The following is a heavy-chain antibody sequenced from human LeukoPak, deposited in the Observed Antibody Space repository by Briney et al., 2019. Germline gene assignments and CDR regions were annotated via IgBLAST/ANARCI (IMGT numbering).Heavy chain of an antibody. Sequence: SETLSLTCTVSGGSINNNYWSWIRQPPGKGREWIGYVYSNGNTNYNPSLKSRVIMSIETSKNQFSLKVPSVTAVDTAVYYCASGTFDGPLYGTYWYFHVWGRGALVTVSS. D-gene: IGHD1-14*01. CDR1: GGSINNNY. J-gene: IGHJ2*01. V-gene: IGHV4-59*01. CDR2: VYSNGNT. CDR3: ASGTFDGPLYGTYWYFHV.